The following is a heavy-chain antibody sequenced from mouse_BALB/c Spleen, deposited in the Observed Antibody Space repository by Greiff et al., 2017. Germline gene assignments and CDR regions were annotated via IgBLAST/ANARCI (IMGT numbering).Heavy chain of an antibody. J-gene: IGHJ2*01. D-gene: IGHD4-1*02. CDR1: GYSITSGYY. V-gene: IGHV3-6*02. CDR3: ARANWEVFDY. CDR2: ISYDGSN. Sequence: EVKLMESGPGLVKPSQSLSLTCSVTGYSITSGYYWNWIRQFPGNKLEWMGYISYDGSNNYNPSLKNRISITRDTSKNQFFLKLNSVTTEDTATYYCARANWEVFDYWGQGTTLTVSS.